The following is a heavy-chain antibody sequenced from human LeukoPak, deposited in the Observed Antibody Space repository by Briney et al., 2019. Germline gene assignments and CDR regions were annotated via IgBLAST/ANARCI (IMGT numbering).Heavy chain of an antibody. Sequence: SETLSLTCIVSGGSFSSGSYYWSWIRQPPGKGLEWIGYIYYSGSTNYNPSLKSRVTISVDTSKNQFSLKLSSVTAADTAVYYCARASSGGSSNYYYGMDVWGQGTTVTVSS. V-gene: IGHV4-61*01. D-gene: IGHD2-15*01. CDR2: IYYSGST. CDR3: ARASSGGSSNYYYGMDV. CDR1: GGSFSSGSYY. J-gene: IGHJ6*02.